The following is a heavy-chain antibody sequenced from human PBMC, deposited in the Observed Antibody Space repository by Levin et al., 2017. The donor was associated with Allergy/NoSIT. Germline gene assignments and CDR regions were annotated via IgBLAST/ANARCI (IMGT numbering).Heavy chain of an antibody. CDR2: IQSGGGT. D-gene: IGHD4-17*01. J-gene: IGHJ4*02. CDR3: ASGATVITRYFDF. Sequence: TGGSLRLSCAASEFTVSNKYMTWVRQAPGKGLEWVSIIQSGGGTHYADSVKGRFTISRDTSMNTLYLQMNYLRVEDTAMYYCASGATVITRYFDFWGQGTLVTVSS. V-gene: IGHV3-53*01. CDR1: EFTVSNKY.